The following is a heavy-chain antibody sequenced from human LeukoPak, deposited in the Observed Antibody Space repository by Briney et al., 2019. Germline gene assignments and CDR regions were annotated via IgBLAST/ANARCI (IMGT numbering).Heavy chain of an antibody. V-gene: IGHV3-21*01. J-gene: IGHJ4*02. CDR2: IGSRTSYI. CDR1: GFTISSYS. D-gene: IGHD3-10*01. CDR3: ARDDHYGSGSYHFDY. Sequence: GESLRLFCAASGFTISSYSMNWVRQAPGKGLEWVSSIGSRTSYIYHADSVKGRFTISRDNAKNSLYLQMNNLRDEDTAVYYCARDDHYGSGSYHFDYWGQGTRVTVSS.